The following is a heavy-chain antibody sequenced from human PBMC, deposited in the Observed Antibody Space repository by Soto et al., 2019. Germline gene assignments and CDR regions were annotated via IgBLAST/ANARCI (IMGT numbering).Heavy chain of an antibody. D-gene: IGHD2-2*01. CDR2: INGDGSAI. J-gene: IGHJ6*02. V-gene: IGHV3-74*01. CDR3: AREVAPAGLPPSSLKDV. Sequence: GGSLRLSCAASGFTITSHWMHWVRRAPGKGLVWVSRINGDGSAINYADSVKGRFTISRDNAKNMLYLQMNSLRGEDTAVYYCAREVAPAGLPPSSLKDVWGQGTTVTVSS. CDR1: GFTITSHW.